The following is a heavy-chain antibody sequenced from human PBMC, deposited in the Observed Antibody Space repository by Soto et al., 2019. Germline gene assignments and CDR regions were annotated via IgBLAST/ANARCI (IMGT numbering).Heavy chain of an antibody. CDR2: IRSKAYGGTT. V-gene: IGHV3-49*03. Sequence: FLRLSCTTSGFTFGDYAMSWFRQAPGKGLEWVGFIRSKAYGGTTEYAASVKGRFTISRDDSESIAYLQMNSLKTEDTAVYYCTRDIVVVPAAPYYYYGMDVWGQGTTVTVSS. CDR3: TRDIVVVPAAPYYYYGMDV. CDR1: GFTFGDYA. D-gene: IGHD2-2*01. J-gene: IGHJ6*02.